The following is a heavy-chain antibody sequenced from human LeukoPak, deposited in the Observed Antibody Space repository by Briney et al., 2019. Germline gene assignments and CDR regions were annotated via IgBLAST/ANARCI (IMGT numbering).Heavy chain of an antibody. CDR3: ARDRGSGWFPY. D-gene: IGHD6-19*01. Sequence: GGSLRLSCAASGFTFSSYWMSWVRQAPGKGPEWVANIKQDGSEKYYLDSVRGRFTISRDNAHNSLHLQMNSLRAEDTAVYFCARDRGSGWFPYWGQGTLVTVSS. V-gene: IGHV3-7*04. J-gene: IGHJ4*02. CDR2: IKQDGSEK. CDR1: GFTFSSYW.